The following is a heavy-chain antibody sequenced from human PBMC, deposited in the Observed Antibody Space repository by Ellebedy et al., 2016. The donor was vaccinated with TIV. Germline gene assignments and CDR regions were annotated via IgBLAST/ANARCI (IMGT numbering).Heavy chain of an antibody. Sequence: GGSLRLXXAASGFTFSSYAMSWVRQAPGKGLEWVSAISGSGGSTYYADSVKGRFTISRDNAKNTLYLQMNSLRAEDTAVYYCARGGDGNFDYWGQGTLVTVSS. CDR1: GFTFSSYA. CDR3: ARGGDGNFDY. D-gene: IGHD2-21*02. J-gene: IGHJ4*02. V-gene: IGHV3-23*01. CDR2: ISGSGGST.